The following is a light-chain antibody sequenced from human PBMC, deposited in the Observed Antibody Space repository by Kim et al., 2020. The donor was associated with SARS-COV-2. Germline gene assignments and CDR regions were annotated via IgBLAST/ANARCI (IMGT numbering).Light chain of an antibody. J-gene: IGLJ3*02. V-gene: IGLV10-54*04. CDR1: SNNVGDQG. CDR3: SAWDRSLSAWV. CDR2: RNN. Sequence: RQTATLTCAGDSNNVGDQGATWLQQHQGHPPKLLSYRNNNRPSGISERFSASRSGNTVSLTITGLQPDDEADYYCSAWDRSLSAWVFGGGTKLTVL.